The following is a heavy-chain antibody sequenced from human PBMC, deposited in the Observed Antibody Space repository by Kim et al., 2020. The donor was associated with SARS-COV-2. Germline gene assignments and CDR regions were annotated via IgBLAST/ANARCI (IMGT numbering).Heavy chain of an antibody. J-gene: IGHJ4*02. CDR3: AREFLYYYDSSGSD. D-gene: IGHD3-22*01. Sequence: ADAVKGRFTISRDNSKNTLYRQMNSLRAEDTAVYYCAREFLYYYDSSGSDWGQGTLVTVSS. V-gene: IGHV3-66*01.